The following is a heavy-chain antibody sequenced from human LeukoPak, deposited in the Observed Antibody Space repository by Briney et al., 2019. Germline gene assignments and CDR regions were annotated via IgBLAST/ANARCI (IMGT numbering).Heavy chain of an antibody. J-gene: IGHJ5*02. CDR2: INHSGST. V-gene: IGHV4-34*01. CDR1: GGSFSGYY. CDR3: ARRSGWLPYNWFDP. Sequence: SETLSLTCAVSGGSFSGYYWSWIRQPPGKGLEWIGEINHSGSTNYNPPLKSRVTISVDTSKNQFSLKLSSVTAADTAVYYCARRSGWLPYNWFDPWGQGTLVTVSS. D-gene: IGHD6-19*01.